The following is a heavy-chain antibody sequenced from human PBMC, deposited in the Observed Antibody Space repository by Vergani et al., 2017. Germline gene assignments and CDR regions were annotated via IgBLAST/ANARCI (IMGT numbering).Heavy chain of an antibody. CDR1: GGTFSSYT. V-gene: IGHV1-69*08. D-gene: IGHD5-12*01. CDR3: ARDRYREYSGYDFPL. CDR2: IIPILGIA. Sequence: QVQLVQSGAEVKKPGSSVKVSCKASGGTFSSYTISWVRQAPGQGLEWMGRIIPILGIANYAQKFQGRVPITADKSTSTAYMELSSLRSEDPAVYYCARDRYREYSGYDFPLWGQGTLVTVSS. J-gene: IGHJ4*02.